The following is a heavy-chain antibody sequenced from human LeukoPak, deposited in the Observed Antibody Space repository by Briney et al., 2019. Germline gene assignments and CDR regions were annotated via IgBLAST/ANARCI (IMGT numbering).Heavy chain of an antibody. J-gene: IGHJ6*02. CDR3: AKTQTYCSGTSCFPPFYYYGMDV. CDR1: GFTFSNYA. V-gene: IGHV3-23*01. D-gene: IGHD2-2*01. Sequence: GGSLRLSCAASGFTFSNYAMSWVRQAPGKGLEWVSTISGSGSSTYYADSVRGRFTISRDNSKKTLYLQMNRLRADDTALYYCAKTQTYCSGTSCFPPFYYYGMDVWGQGTTVTVSS. CDR2: ISGSGSST.